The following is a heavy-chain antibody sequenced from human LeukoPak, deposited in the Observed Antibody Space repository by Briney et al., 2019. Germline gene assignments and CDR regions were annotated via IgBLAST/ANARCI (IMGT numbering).Heavy chain of an antibody. V-gene: IGHV1-2*02. Sequence: ASVKVSCKASGYTFTGYYMHWVRQAPGQGLEWMGWINPNIGGTNYAQKFQGRVTMTRDTSISTAYMDLSRLRSDDTAVYYCARDLPGYSSSWISTRFDYWGQGTLVTVSS. CDR2: INPNIGGT. CDR1: GYTFTGYY. D-gene: IGHD6-13*01. CDR3: ARDLPGYSSSWISTRFDY. J-gene: IGHJ4*02.